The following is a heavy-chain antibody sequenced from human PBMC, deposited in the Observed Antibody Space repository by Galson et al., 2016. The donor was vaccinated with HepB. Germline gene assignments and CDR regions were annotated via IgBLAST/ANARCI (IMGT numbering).Heavy chain of an antibody. D-gene: IGHD6-13*01. CDR3: ARDLSSSWFPFDY. Sequence: RSKWYNDYAVSVKSRITINPDTSKNQFSLQLNSVTPEDTAVYYCARDLSSSWFPFDYWGQGTLVTVSS. V-gene: IGHV6-1*01. J-gene: IGHJ4*02. CDR2: RSKWYN.